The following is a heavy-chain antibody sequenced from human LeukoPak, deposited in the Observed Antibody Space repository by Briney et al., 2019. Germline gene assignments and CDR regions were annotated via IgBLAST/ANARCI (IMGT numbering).Heavy chain of an antibody. CDR1: EFSLSTSGMC. CDR2: IDWDDDK. V-gene: IGHV2-70*11. D-gene: IGHD1-26*01. J-gene: IGHJ4*02. CDR3: ARIQSLGGSYYFDY. Sequence: SGPALVKPTQTLTLTCTFSEFSLSTSGMCVSWIRQPPGKALEWLARIDWDDDKYYSTSLKTRLTISKDTSKNPVVLTMTNMDPVDTATYYCARIQSLGGSYYFDYWGQGTLVTVSS.